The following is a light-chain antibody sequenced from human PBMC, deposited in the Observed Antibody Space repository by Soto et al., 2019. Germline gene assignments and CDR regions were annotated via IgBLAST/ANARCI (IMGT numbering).Light chain of an antibody. CDR3: SSYTSSSTPVV. J-gene: IGLJ2*01. Sequence: QSALTQPPSVSGSPGQSVTISCTGTSSDVGSYTRVSWYQQPPGTAPKLMIYEVRNRPSGVPDRFSGSKSGNTASLTISGLQAEDEADYYCSSYTSSSTPVVFGGGTKLTVL. CDR1: SSDVGSYTR. V-gene: IGLV2-18*02. CDR2: EVR.